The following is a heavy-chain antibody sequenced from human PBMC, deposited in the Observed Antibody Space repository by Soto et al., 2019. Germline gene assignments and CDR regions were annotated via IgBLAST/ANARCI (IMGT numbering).Heavy chain of an antibody. CDR3: VKDESINWYSWHFRQ. CDR2: INWNSGSI. CDR1: GFTFDDYA. Sequence: EVQLVESGGGLVQPGRSLRLSCAASGFTFDDYAMHWVRQVPGKGLEWVSGINWNSGSIGYADSVKGRFAISRDNAKNSLHLQMNSLGAEDTAFYYCVKDESINWYSWHFRQWGQRTLVTVSS. V-gene: IGHV3-9*01. J-gene: IGHJ1*01. D-gene: IGHD6-13*01.